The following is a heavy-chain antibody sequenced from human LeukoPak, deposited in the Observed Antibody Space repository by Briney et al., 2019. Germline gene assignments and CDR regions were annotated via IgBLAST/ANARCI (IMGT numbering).Heavy chain of an antibody. V-gene: IGHV3-23*01. J-gene: IGHJ4*02. CDR1: GFTFSSYA. D-gene: IGHD3-9*01. CDR2: ISGRGVST. Sequence: PGGSLRLSCAASGFTFSSYAMTWVRQAPGKGLEWVSGISGRGVSTYYADSVKGRFTISRDNAKNFLYLQMNSLRAEDTAVYYCARTYYDILTGYNPYFDYWGQGTLVTVSS. CDR3: ARTYYDILTGYNPYFDY.